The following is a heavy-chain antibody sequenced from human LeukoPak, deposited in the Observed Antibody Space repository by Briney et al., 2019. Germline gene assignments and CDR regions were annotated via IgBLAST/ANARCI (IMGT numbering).Heavy chain of an antibody. J-gene: IGHJ3*01. CDR2: ISGSGGST. Sequence: GGSLRLSCAASGFTFSSYAMSWVRQAPGKGLEWVSAISGSGGSTYYADSVKGRFTISRDNSKNTLYLQMNSLRAEDTAVYYCARVRGPYSGSGVKAIFDLWGQGTMVTVSS. V-gene: IGHV3-23*01. CDR3: ARVRGPYSGSGVKAIFDL. CDR1: GFTFSSYA. D-gene: IGHD1-26*01.